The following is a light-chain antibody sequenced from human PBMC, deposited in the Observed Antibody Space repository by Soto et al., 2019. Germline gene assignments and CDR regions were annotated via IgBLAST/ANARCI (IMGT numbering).Light chain of an antibody. V-gene: IGKV3-11*01. CDR2: DAS. Sequence: EIVLTQSPATLSLSPGERATLSCRASQSVSRYLAWYQQKPGQAPRLLIYDASNRATGIPARFSGSGSGTDFTLTISSLEPEDFAVYYCHQRSNWPRTFGQGTKVDIK. CDR1: QSVSRY. CDR3: HQRSNWPRT. J-gene: IGKJ1*01.